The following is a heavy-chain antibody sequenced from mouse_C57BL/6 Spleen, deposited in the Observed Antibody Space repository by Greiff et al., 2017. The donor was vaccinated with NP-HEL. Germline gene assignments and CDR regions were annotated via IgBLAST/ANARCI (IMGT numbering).Heavy chain of an antibody. V-gene: IGHV5-9*01. D-gene: IGHD1-1*01. CDR1: GFTFSSYT. J-gene: IGHJ2*01. Sequence: EVHLVESGGGLVKPGGSLKLSCAASGFTFSSYTMSWVRQTPEKRLEWVATISGGGGNTYYPDSVKGRFTISRDNAKNTLYLQMSSLRSEDTALYYCAREITTVVALDYWGQGTTLTVSS. CDR2: ISGGGGNT. CDR3: AREITTVVALDY.